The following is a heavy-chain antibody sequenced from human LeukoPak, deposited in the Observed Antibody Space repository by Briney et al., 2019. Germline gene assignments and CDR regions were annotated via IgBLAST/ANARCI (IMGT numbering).Heavy chain of an antibody. CDR2: ISYDGSNK. J-gene: IGHJ6*02. CDR1: GFTFSSYG. D-gene: IGHD6-6*01. Sequence: GRSLRLSCAASGFTFSSYGMHWVRQAPGKGLEWVAVISYDGSNKYYADSVKGRFTISRDNSRNTLYLQMNSLRAEDTAVYYCAKDFEYSSSPYYYGMDVWGQGTTVTVSS. CDR3: AKDFEYSSSPYYYGMDV. V-gene: IGHV3-30*18.